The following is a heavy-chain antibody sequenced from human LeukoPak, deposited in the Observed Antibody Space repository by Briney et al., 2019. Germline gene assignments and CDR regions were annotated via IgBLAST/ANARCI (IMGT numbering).Heavy chain of an antibody. J-gene: IGHJ6*02. V-gene: IGHV3-30*04. CDR2: ISYDGSNK. CDR3: ARDLCGGDCFVAWPLIYYGMDV. D-gene: IGHD2-21*02. Sequence: GGSLRLSCAASGFTFSSYAMHWVRQAPGKGLEWVAVISYDGSNKYYADSVKGRFTISRDNSKNTLYLQMNSLRAEDTAVYYCARDLCGGDCFVAWPLIYYGMDVWGQGTTVTVSS. CDR1: GFTFSSYA.